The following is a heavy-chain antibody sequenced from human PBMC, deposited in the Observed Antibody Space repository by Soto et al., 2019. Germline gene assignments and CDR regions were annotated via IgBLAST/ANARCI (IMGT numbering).Heavy chain of an antibody. J-gene: IGHJ4*02. Sequence: EVQLLESGGALVQPGGSLRLSCAASGFPFSGYAMSWVRQVPGKGLEWVSALTPGGETTYYADYVKGRFTSSRDNSKNTLYLQVAGLRAEDKAVYYCAKDSPLSGNYKAFELWGQGTVVTVSS. CDR1: GFPFSGYA. CDR2: LTPGGETT. D-gene: IGHD1-26*01. V-gene: IGHV3-23*01. CDR3: AKDSPLSGNYKAFEL.